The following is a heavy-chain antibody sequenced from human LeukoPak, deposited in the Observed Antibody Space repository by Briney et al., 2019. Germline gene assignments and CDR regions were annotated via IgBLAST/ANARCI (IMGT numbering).Heavy chain of an antibody. V-gene: IGHV3-33*01. CDR1: GFTFRTYV. CDR2: IWYDGSNK. J-gene: IGHJ4*02. Sequence: GGSLRLSCAASGFTFRTYVMHWARQAPGKGLEWVAVIWYDGSNKYYADSVKGRFTISRDNSKNTLYLQMNSLRAEDTAVYYCARAILDYWGQGTLVTVSS. CDR3: ARAILDY.